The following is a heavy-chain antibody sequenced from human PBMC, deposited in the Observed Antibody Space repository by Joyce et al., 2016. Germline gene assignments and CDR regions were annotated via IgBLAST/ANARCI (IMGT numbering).Heavy chain of an antibody. CDR1: GGSISSGDYY. CDR3: ARSLLFRNGYYY. Sequence: QVQLQESGPGLVKPSQTLSLTCTVSGGSISSGDYYWSWIRQHPGKGLEWMGYIYDTGSTYYNPSLKSRITISVDTSKDHLSLKLSSVTAADTAMYYCARSLLFRNGYYYWGQGTLVTVSS. D-gene: IGHD3-22*01. CDR2: IYDTGST. V-gene: IGHV4-31*03. J-gene: IGHJ4*02.